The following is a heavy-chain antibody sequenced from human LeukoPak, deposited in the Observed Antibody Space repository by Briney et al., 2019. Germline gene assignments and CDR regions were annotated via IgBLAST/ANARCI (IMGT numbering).Heavy chain of an antibody. CDR1: GFTASITH. CDR2: VNNGGDDK. J-gene: IGHJ4*02. D-gene: IGHD6-19*01. Sequence: PGGSLTLSCAVSGFTASITHMTCVRRSPGKGLEGVSIVNNGGDDKCYADSVKGRFTISRDNSKNPVYLEMNSLRVEDKAVYYCEGDRGESRGWPIMDYWGQGTLVTVSS. V-gene: IGHV3-66*01. CDR3: EGDRGESRGWPIMDY.